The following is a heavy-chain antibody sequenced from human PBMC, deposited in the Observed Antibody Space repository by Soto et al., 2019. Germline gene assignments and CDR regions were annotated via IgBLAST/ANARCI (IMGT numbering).Heavy chain of an antibody. Sequence: QVQLVQSGAEVKKPGASVKVSCKASGYTFTSYDINWVRQATGQGLEWMGWMNPNSGNTGYAQKFQGRVTMTRNTSVSTAYMELSSRRSEDTAVYYCARGTYYDFWRGSPAAFDIWVQGTMVTVSS. CDR2: MNPNSGNT. CDR3: ARGTYYDFWRGSPAAFDI. CDR1: GYTFTSYD. J-gene: IGHJ3*02. V-gene: IGHV1-8*01. D-gene: IGHD3-3*01.